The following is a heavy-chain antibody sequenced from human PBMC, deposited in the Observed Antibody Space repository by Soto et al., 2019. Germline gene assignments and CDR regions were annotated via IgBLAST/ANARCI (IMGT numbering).Heavy chain of an antibody. CDR3: ASHLPPTDPYSCFEP. Sequence: ASLKVSCKSSGFTFSSSVIHWVRHARGQRVEWTGWIVVGSGNTNYAQKFQERVTITRDACTNTAYMELTSMRPDHTAVYYCASHLPPTDPYSCFEPFGQGTLVTVSS. CDR2: IVVGSGNT. D-gene: IGHD1-1*01. J-gene: IGHJ5*02. V-gene: IGHV1-58*02. CDR1: GFTFSSSV.